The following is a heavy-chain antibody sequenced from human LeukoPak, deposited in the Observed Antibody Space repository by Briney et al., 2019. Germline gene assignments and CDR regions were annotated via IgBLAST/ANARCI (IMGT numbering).Heavy chain of an antibody. CDR1: GFTFSNAF. CDR2: IKKEADGATT. CDR3: TTWARTYGTWHDY. J-gene: IGHJ4*02. Sequence: GGSLRLSCAASGFTFSNAFMSWVRQAPGKGLEWVGRIKKEADGATTEYAAPVKGRFIISRDDSQNTLYLQMNSLKTEDTAVYYCTTWARTYGTWHDYWGQGTLVTVSS. D-gene: IGHD1-14*01. V-gene: IGHV3-15*01.